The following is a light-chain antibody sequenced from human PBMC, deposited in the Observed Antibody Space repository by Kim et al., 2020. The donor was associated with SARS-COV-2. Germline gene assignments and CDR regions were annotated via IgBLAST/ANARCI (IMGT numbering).Light chain of an antibody. CDR3: QAWDSSTHVV. CDR1: KLGDKY. V-gene: IGLV3-1*01. Sequence: SPGQTASITCSGDKLGDKYACWYQQKPGQSPVLVIYQDSKRPSGIPERFSGSNSGNTATLTISGTQAMDEADYYCQAWDSSTHVVFGGGTQLTVL. CDR2: QDS. J-gene: IGLJ2*01.